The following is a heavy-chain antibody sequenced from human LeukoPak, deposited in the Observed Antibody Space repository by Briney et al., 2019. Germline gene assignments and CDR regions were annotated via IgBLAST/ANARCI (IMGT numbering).Heavy chain of an antibody. Sequence: GGSLRLSCAASGFTFTSYTMHWVRQAPGKGLEWVAVISYDGSNKYYADSAKGRFTISRDNSKNTLYLQMNSLRAEDTAVYYCATRMWNYDSSGYDYWGQGTLVTVSS. CDR3: ATRMWNYDSSGYDY. D-gene: IGHD3-22*01. V-gene: IGHV3-30-3*01. CDR2: ISYDGSNK. CDR1: GFTFTSYT. J-gene: IGHJ4*02.